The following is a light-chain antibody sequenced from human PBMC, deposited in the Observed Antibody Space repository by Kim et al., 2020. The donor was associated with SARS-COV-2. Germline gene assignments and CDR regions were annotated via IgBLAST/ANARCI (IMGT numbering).Light chain of an antibody. J-gene: IGLJ1*01. Sequence: GQRVTTAGSGSSSNIGRNTVNWYQQLPGTAPKLLIYSNNQRPSGVPDRFSGSKSGTSASLAISGLQSEDEADYYCAAWDDSLNGRVFGTGTKVTVL. CDR3: AAWDDSLNGRV. CDR2: SNN. V-gene: IGLV1-44*01. CDR1: SSNIGRNT.